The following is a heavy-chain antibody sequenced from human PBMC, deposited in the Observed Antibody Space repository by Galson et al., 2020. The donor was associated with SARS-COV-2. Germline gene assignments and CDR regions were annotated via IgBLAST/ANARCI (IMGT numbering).Heavy chain of an antibody. V-gene: IGHV4-31*03. CDR1: GGSISSAGYY. J-gene: IGHJ3*01. D-gene: IGHD3-10*01. CDR3: ARGPGSFSPHAIDF. Sequence: ASENLSLTCTVSGGSISSAGYYWNWIRQRPGKGLEWIGYMFYTGSTNHRPSLGSRVTISGDTSKNQFSLKLRSVTAADTAVYYCARGPGSFSPHAIDFWGQGTLVTVSS. CDR2: MFYTGST.